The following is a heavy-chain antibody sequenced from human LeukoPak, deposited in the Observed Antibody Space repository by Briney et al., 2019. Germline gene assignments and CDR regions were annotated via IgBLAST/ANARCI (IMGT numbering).Heavy chain of an antibody. CDR1: GYTFTGYY. V-gene: IGHV1-2*02. CDR3: ARASGYYDSSGPDY. Sequence: GASVKVSCKASGYTFTGYYMHWVRQAPGQGLEWMGWINPNSGGTNHAQKLQGRVTMTTDTSTSTAYMELRSLRSDDTAVYYCARASGYYDSSGPDYWGQGTLVTVSS. CDR2: INPNSGGT. D-gene: IGHD3-22*01. J-gene: IGHJ4*02.